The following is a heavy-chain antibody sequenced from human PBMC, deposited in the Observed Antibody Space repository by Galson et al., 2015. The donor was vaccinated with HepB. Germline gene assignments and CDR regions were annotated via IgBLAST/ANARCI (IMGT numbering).Heavy chain of an antibody. CDR2: IYPGDSDT. CDR3: ARTKGEQRIWGPSAFDI. Sequence: QSGAEVKKPGESLKISCKGSGYSFTSYWIGWVRQMPGKGLEWMGIIYPGDSDTRYSPSFQGQVTISADKSISTAYLRWSSLKASDTAMYYCARTKGEQRIWGPSAFDIWGQGTMVTVSS. J-gene: IGHJ3*02. CDR1: GYSFTSYW. V-gene: IGHV5-51*01. D-gene: IGHD1/OR15-1a*01.